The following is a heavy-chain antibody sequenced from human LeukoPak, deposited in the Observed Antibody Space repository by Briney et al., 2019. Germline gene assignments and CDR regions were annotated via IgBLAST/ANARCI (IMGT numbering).Heavy chain of an antibody. V-gene: IGHV4-61*08. Sequence: PSETLSLTCAVSGGSISSGGYSWSWIRQPPGKGLEWIGEINHSGSTKYNPSLKSRVTISVDTSKNQFSLKLSSVTAADTAVYYCASMVRDPLVGFDYWGQGTLVTVSS. CDR3: ASMVRDPLVGFDY. J-gene: IGHJ4*02. D-gene: IGHD3-10*01. CDR2: INHSGST. CDR1: GGSISSGGYS.